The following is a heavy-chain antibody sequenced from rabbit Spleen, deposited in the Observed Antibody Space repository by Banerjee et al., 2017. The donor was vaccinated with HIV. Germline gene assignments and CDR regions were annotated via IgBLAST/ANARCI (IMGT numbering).Heavy chain of an antibody. CDR2: IDAGSSGFT. V-gene: IGHV1S40*01. CDR1: GLDFRGNHY. J-gene: IGHJ3*01. CDR3: ARDVSNSAIARLTRLNL. D-gene: IGHD1-1*01. Sequence: QSLEESGGDLVKPGASLTLTCTASGLDFRGNHYMCWVRQAPGKGLEWIACIDAGSSGFTYFATWAKGRFTCSKTSSTTVTLQMTSLTAADTATYFCARDVSNSAIARLTRLNLWGPGTLVTVS.